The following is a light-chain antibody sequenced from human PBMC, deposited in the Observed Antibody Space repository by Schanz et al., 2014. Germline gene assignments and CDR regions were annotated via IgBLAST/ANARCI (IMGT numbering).Light chain of an antibody. V-gene: IGLV2-23*01. CDR1: SSDVGSYNL. CDR3: CSYAGSNTRRWV. CDR2: EDS. Sequence: QSALTQPASVSGSPGQSITISCTGTSSDVGSYNLVSWYQQHPGKAPKLMIYEDSKRPSGVSNRFSGSKSGNTASLTISGLQAEDEADYYCCSYAGSNTRRWVFSGGTKLTVL. J-gene: IGLJ3*02.